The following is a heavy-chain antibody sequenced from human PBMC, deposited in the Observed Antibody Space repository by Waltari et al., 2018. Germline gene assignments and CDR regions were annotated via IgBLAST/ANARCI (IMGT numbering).Heavy chain of an antibody. CDR2: ISGRCGSV. D-gene: IGHD3-22*01. V-gene: IGHV3-23*01. J-gene: IGHJ4*02. Sequence: EVQLLESGGGLVQPGGSLRLSCAASGFTFSRYALSWVRQAPGKGLEWVSDISGRCGSVYYADSVKGRFTISRDNSNNTLYLQMNSLRAEDTAVYYCAKDRQYYYDSSALYYFDYWGQGTLVTVSS. CDR3: AKDRQYYYDSSALYYFDY. CDR1: GFTFSRYA.